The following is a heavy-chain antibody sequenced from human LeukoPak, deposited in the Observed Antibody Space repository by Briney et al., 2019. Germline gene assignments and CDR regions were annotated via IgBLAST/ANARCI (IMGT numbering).Heavy chain of an antibody. V-gene: IGHV3-21*01. CDR2: ISSSSSYI. CDR3: ARDYYGDYALDY. D-gene: IGHD4-17*01. Sequence: GGSLRLSCAASGFTFSSYSMNWVRQAPGKGLEWVSSISSSSSYIYYADSVKGRFTIPRDNAKNSLYLQMNSLRAEDTAVYYCARDYYGDYALDYWGQGTLVTVSS. CDR1: GFTFSSYS. J-gene: IGHJ4*02.